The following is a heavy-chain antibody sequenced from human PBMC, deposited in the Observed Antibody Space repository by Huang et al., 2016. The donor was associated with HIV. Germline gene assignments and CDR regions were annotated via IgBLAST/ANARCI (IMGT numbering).Heavy chain of an antibody. CDR1: GYTFTTYH. CDR3: ARALLLFGLGSPLDF. J-gene: IGHJ4*02. Sequence: QVQLVQSGAEVKKPGASVKISCKASGYTFTTYHMHWVRQALGQGLEWMGMINPSGASTRYAQTFKGRVTMTGDTSTSTVYMELSSLTPEDTAVYYCARALLLFGLGSPLDFWGQGSLVTVSS. V-gene: IGHV1-46*01. CDR2: INPSGAST. D-gene: IGHD3-10*01.